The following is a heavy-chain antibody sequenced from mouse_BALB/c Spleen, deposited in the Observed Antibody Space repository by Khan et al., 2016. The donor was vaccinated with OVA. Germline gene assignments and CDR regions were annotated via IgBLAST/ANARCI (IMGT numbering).Heavy chain of an antibody. J-gene: IGHJ3*01. CDR1: GYVFSDYL. CDR2: INPGNNNT. Sequence: QVQLQQSGAELVRPGPSVKLSCNASGYVFSDYLIDWVIQTPGKGLEWIGVINPGNNNTNYYEKFKGQVTLTADNSSSTAYLQVSSLTSDDSAVCCCGRGGYGTLACWGQGTPVTVSA. V-gene: IGHV1-54*01. CDR3: GRGGYGTLAC. D-gene: IGHD2-1*01.